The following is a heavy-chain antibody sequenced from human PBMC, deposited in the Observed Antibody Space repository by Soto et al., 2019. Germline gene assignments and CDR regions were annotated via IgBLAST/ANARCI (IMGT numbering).Heavy chain of an antibody. Sequence: SETLSLTCAVYGGSFSGYYWSWIRQPPGKGLEWIGEINHSGSTNYNPSLKSRVTISVDTSKNQFSLKLSSVTAADSAVYYCARRYNCWSRGYYVYWGQGTLVTVSS. V-gene: IGHV4-34*01. CDR1: GGSFSGYY. CDR2: INHSGST. D-gene: IGHD3-3*01. CDR3: ARRYNCWSRGYYVY. J-gene: IGHJ4*02.